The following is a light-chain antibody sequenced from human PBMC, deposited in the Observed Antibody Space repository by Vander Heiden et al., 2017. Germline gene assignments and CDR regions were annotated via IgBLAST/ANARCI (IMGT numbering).Light chain of an antibody. CDR2: EVT. CDR1: SSDVGDYNY. Sequence: QSALTQPASVSVSPGQSITISCTGTSSDVGDYNYVSWYQQHPGKVPKLMIYEVTNRPSGVSNRFSGSKSGNTASLTISGLQAEDEADYYCSSYTSISTEVFGGGTRLTV. CDR3: SSYTSISTEV. V-gene: IGLV2-14*01. J-gene: IGLJ2*01.